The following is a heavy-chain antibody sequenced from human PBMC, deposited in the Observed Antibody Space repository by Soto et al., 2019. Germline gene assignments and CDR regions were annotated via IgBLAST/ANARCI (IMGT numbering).Heavy chain of an antibody. Sequence: PGESLKISCKGSGYSFTSYWIGWVRQMPGKGLEWMGIIYPGDSDTRYSPSFQGQVTISADKPTSTAYLQWSSLKASDTAMYYCARPMYSSPPGYYYYYGMDVWGQWTTVTASS. V-gene: IGHV5-51*01. CDR1: GYSFTSYW. D-gene: IGHD6-13*01. CDR3: ARPMYSSPPGYYYYYGMDV. J-gene: IGHJ6*02. CDR2: IYPGDSDT.